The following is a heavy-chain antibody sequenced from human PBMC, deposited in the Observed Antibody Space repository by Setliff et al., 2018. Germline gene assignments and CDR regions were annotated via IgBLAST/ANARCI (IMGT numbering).Heavy chain of an antibody. Sequence: SETLSLTCTVSGGSISSGGYYWSWIRQHPGKGLEWIGYIYYSGSTSYYTPSLKSLVTISVDTSKNQFSLNLRYVTAADTAVYYCARGRNVAIRLLDSWGQGNLVTVSS. CDR2: IYYSGSTS. J-gene: IGHJ4*02. V-gene: IGHV4-31*01. CDR3: ARGRNVAIRLLDS. CDR1: GGSISSGGYY. D-gene: IGHD6-6*01.